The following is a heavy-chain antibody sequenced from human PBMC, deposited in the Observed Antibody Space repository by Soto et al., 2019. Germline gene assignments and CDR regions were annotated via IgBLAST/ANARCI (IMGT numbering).Heavy chain of an antibody. J-gene: IGHJ6*02. Sequence: SLRLSCAASGFTFSSYGMHWVRQAPGKGLEWVAVISYDGSNKYYADSVKGRFTVSRDNVKNTLSLQMNSLRPEDTAVYYCAKDSGYQLPDNYFYYGLDVWGQGTTVTVSS. CDR1: GFTFSSYG. V-gene: IGHV3-30*18. CDR3: AKDSGYQLPDNYFYYGLDV. D-gene: IGHD2-2*01. CDR2: ISYDGSNK.